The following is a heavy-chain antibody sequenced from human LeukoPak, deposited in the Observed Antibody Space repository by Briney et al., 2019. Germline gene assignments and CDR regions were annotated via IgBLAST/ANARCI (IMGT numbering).Heavy chain of an antibody. D-gene: IGHD2-15*01. V-gene: IGHV3-23*01. CDR1: RFTFSSYA. CDR2: ISGSGGST. J-gene: IGHJ3*02. Sequence: GGSLRLSCAASRFTFSSYAMSWVRQAPGKGLEWVSAISGSGGSTYYADSVKGRFTISRDNSKNTLYLQMNSLRAEDTAVYYCAKDRAGYCSGGSCPSDDAFDIWGQGTMVTVSS. CDR3: AKDRAGYCSGGSCPSDDAFDI.